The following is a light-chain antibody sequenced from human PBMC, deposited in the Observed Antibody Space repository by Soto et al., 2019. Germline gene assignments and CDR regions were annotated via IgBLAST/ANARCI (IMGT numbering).Light chain of an antibody. CDR2: DVS. J-gene: IGLJ3*02. V-gene: IGLV2-14*01. CDR3: SSYTSSSPWV. Sequence: QSALTQPASVSGSPGQSIAISCTGTSSDVGGYNYVSWYQQHPGKTPNLMIYDVSNRPSGVSNRFSGSKSGNTASLTISGRQGEDETDYYCSSYTSSSPWVFGGGTKLTVL. CDR1: SSDVGGYNY.